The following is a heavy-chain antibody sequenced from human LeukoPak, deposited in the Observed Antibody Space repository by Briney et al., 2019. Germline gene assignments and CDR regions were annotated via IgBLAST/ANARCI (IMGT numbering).Heavy chain of an antibody. D-gene: IGHD5-18*01. V-gene: IGHV3-30*18. Sequence: PGGSLRLSCAASGFTFSSYGMHWVRQAPGKGLEWVAVISYDGSNKFYADSVKGRFTISRDNSKNTLYLQMNSLRAEDTAVYYCAKDRRIQLWMDVWGQGTTVTVSS. J-gene: IGHJ6*02. CDR1: GFTFSSYG. CDR3: AKDRRIQLWMDV. CDR2: ISYDGSNK.